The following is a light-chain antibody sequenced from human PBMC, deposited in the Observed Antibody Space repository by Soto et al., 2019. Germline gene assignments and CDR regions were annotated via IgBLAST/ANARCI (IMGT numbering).Light chain of an antibody. J-gene: IGLJ2*01. CDR2: DVS. CDR3: SSYTSSSTVV. CDR1: SSDVGGYNY. Sequence: QPASVSGSPGQSITISCTGTSSDVGGYNYVSWYQQHPGKAPKLMIYDVSNRPSGVSNRFSGSKSGNTASLTISGLQAEDEADYYCSSYTSSSTVVFGGGTKVTVL. V-gene: IGLV2-14*01.